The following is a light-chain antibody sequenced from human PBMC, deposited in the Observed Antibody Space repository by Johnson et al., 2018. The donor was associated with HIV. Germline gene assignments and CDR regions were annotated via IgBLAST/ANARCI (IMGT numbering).Light chain of an antibody. J-gene: IGLJ1*01. Sequence: QSVLTQPPSVSAAPGQKVTISCSGSSSKIGNNYVSWYQQLPGTAPKLLIYEKNKRPSGIPDRFSASKSGTSATLAITGLQTGDEADYYCGTWDSSLSAHYVFGTGTKVTVL. CDR2: EKN. CDR1: SSKIGNNY. CDR3: GTWDSSLSAHYV. V-gene: IGLV1-51*02.